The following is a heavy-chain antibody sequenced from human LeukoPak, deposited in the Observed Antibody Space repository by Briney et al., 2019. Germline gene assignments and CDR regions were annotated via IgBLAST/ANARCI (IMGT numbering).Heavy chain of an antibody. CDR2: ISGSGGST. D-gene: IGHD3-3*01. Sequence: SGGSLRLSCAASGFTFSSYAMSWVRQAPGKGLEWVSAISGSGGSTYYADSVKGRFTISRDNSKNTLYLQMNSLRAEDTAVYYCAKGGDFWSGYSDYWGQGTLVTVSS. CDR1: GFTFSSYA. J-gene: IGHJ4*02. V-gene: IGHV3-23*01. CDR3: AKGGDFWSGYSDY.